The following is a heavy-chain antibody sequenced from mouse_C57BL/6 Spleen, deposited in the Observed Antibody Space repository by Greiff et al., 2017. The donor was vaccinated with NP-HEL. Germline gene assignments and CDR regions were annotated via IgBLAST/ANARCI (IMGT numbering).Heavy chain of an antibody. CDR2: ISSGSSTI. CDR1: GFTFSDYG. Sequence: DVKLQESGGGLVKPGGSLKLSCAASGFTFSDYGMHWVRQAPEKGLEWVAYISSGSSTIYYADTVKGRFTISRDNAKNTLFLQMTSLRSEDTAMYYCARGFTTVVATRAMDYWGQGTSVTVSS. CDR3: ARGFTTVVATRAMDY. D-gene: IGHD1-1*01. V-gene: IGHV5-17*01. J-gene: IGHJ4*01.